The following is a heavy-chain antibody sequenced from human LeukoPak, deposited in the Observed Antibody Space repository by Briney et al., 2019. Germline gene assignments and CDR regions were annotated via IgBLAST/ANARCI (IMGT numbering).Heavy chain of an antibody. CDR3: ASNPRTDNRRAHSQYYGDYEY. J-gene: IGHJ4*02. CDR2: INHSGMA. Sequence: SETLSLTCAVYGGSFSGYYWSWVRQPPGQGLEWMGEINHSGMANNNASLKSRVSISVDTSKNQFALKLSYVTGADEAVYYCASNPRTDNRRAHSQYYGDYEYWGQGTLVTVSS. CDR1: GGSFSGYY. V-gene: IGHV4-34*01. D-gene: IGHD4-17*01.